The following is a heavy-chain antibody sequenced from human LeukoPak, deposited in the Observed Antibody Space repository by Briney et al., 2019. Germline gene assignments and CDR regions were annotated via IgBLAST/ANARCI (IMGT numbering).Heavy chain of an antibody. CDR2: IKQDGSEK. CDR3: ARRESGSYYPLDY. V-gene: IGHV3-7*01. Sequence: GGSLRLSCAASGFTFSSYWMSWVRQAPGKGLEWVANIKQDGSEKYYVDSVKGRFTISRDNAKNSLYLQMSSLRAEDTAVYYCARRESGSYYPLDYWGQGTLVTVSS. J-gene: IGHJ4*02. D-gene: IGHD1-26*01. CDR1: GFTFSSYW.